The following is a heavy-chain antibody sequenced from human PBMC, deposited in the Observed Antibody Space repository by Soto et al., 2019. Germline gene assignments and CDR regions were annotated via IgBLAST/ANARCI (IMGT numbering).Heavy chain of an antibody. CDR2: IYSGGST. CDR3: ARDSRRQYYYGMDV. J-gene: IGHJ6*02. CDR1: AFTVSSNY. V-gene: IGHV3-53*02. Sequence: EVQLVETGGGLIQPGGSLRLSCAASAFTVSSNYMSWVRQAPGKGLEWVSVIYSGGSTYYADSVKGRFTISRDNSKNTLYLQMNSLRAGDTAVYYCARDSRRQYYYGMDVWGQGTTVTVSS.